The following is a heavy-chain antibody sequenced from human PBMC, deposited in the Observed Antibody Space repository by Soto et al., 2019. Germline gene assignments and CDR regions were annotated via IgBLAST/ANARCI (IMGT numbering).Heavy chain of an antibody. V-gene: IGHV4-59*12. Sequence: PSGTLSLTRPAYGCYISSYYWSWLRQPPGKGLEWIGYIYYSGSTNYNPSLKSRVTTSVDNAKNSLYLQMDSLRAEDTAVYYCARGDYFDGRFDYWGQGTLVTVSS. CDR1: GCYISSYY. D-gene: IGHD3-22*01. CDR2: IYYSGST. J-gene: IGHJ4*02. CDR3: ARGDYFDGRFDY.